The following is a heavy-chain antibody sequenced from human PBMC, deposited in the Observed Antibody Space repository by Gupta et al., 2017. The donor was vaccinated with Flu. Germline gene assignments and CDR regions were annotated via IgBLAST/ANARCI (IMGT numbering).Heavy chain of an antibody. D-gene: IGHD3-10*01. J-gene: IGHJ4*02. Sequence: APGKGLEWMAASSYDGSNDYYADSGKGRLTISRYNSKNRLYLLMSSLRPEDTAVYYCARAPSAGTPPYYSLDYWGQGTLVTVSS. CDR3: ARAPSAGTPPYYSLDY. V-gene: IGHV3-30-3*01. CDR2: SSYDGSND.